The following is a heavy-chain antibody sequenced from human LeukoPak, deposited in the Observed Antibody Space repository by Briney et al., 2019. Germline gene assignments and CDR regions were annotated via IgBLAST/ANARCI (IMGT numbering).Heavy chain of an antibody. CDR1: GFTFSSYA. CDR2: ISYDGSNK. V-gene: IGHV3-30-3*01. CDR3: ARSPHYFYGMDV. J-gene: IGHJ6*02. Sequence: PGRSLRLSCAASGFTFSSYAMHWVRQAPGKGLEWVAVISYDGSNKYYADSVKGRFTISRDNSKNTLYLQMNSLRAEDTAVYYCARSPHYFYGMDVWGQGTTVTVSS.